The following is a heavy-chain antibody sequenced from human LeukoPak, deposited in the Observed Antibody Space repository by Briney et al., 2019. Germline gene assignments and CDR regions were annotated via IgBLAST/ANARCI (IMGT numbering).Heavy chain of an antibody. Sequence: PGASLRLSCAASGFTFSSYAMSWVRQAPGKGLEWVSAISGSGGSTYYADSVKGRFTISRDNSKNTLYLQMNSLRAEDTAVYYCAKDGIVDTAMVNWFDPWGQETLVTVSS. V-gene: IGHV3-23*01. J-gene: IGHJ5*02. CDR2: ISGSGGST. D-gene: IGHD5-18*01. CDR1: GFTFSSYA. CDR3: AKDGIVDTAMVNWFDP.